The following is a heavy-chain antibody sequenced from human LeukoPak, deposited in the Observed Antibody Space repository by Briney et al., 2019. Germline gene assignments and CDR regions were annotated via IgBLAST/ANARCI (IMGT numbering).Heavy chain of an antibody. CDR1: GGPISSYY. CDR2: IYYSGST. J-gene: IGHJ3*02. CDR3: ARVGSSSQLDAFDI. Sequence: SETLSLTCTVSGGPISSYYWSWIRQPPGKGLEWIGYIYYSGSTNYNPSLKSRVTISVDTSKNQFSLKLSSVTAADTAVYYCARVGSSSQLDAFDIWGQGTMVTVSS. D-gene: IGHD6-13*01. V-gene: IGHV4-59*01.